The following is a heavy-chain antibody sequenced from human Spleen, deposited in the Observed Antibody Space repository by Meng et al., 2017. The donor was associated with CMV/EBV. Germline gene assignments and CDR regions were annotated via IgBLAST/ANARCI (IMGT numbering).Heavy chain of an antibody. CDR1: GLTFSSYA. V-gene: IGHV3-23*01. CDR3: AKKIYCSGGSCYQYYYYYYGMDV. Sequence: GESLKISCAASGLTFSSYAMSWVRQAPGKGLEWVSAISGSGGSTYYADSVKGRFTISRDNSKNTLYLQMNSLRAEDTAVYYCAKKIYCSGGSCYQYYYYYYGMDVWGQGTTVTVSS. CDR2: ISGSGGST. J-gene: IGHJ6*02. D-gene: IGHD2-15*01.